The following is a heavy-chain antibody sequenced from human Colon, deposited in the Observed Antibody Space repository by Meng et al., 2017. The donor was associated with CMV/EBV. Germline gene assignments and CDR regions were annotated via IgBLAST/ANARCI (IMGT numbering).Heavy chain of an antibody. CDR1: GDAISSRSYY. CDR2: IYPSGTT. V-gene: IGHV4-39*07. J-gene: IGHJ4*02. D-gene: IGHD6-19*01. CDR3: AAGRVAGAFDS. Sequence: SETLSLTCTVSGDAISSRSYYWGWIRQTPGRGLEWIGSIYPSGTTYYSPSLTSRITITLDTSKRQLSLKLTSLTVAETAVYYCAAGRVAGAFDSWGQGSVVTVSS.